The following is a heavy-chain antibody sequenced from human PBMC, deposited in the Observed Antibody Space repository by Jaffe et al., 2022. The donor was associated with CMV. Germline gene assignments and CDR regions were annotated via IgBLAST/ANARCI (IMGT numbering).Heavy chain of an antibody. Sequence: EVQLVESGGGLVQPGGSLRLSCAASGFTFSSYDMHWVRQATGKGLEWVSAIGTAGDTYYPGSVKGRFTISRENAKNSLYLQMNSLRAGDTAVYYCARTNCSGGSCYFNYWGQGTLVTVSS. V-gene: IGHV3-13*01. D-gene: IGHD2-15*01. CDR1: GFTFSSYD. J-gene: IGHJ4*02. CDR3: ARTNCSGGSCYFNY. CDR2: IGTAGDT.